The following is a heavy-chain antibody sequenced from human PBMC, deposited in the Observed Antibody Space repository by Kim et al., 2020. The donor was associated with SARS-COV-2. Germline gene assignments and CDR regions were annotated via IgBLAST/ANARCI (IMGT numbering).Heavy chain of an antibody. CDR2: ISAYNGDT. Sequence: ASVKVSCKASGYTFTNYGISWVRQAPGQGLEWMGWISAYNGDTNYTQRLQGRVTMTTDTSTSTAYMELRSLRSDDTAVYYCARDTRGKYLIQYFQHWGQGTLVTVSS. V-gene: IGHV1-18*04. CDR3: ARDTRGKYLIQYFQH. J-gene: IGHJ1*01. D-gene: IGHD2-2*01. CDR1: GYTFTNYG.